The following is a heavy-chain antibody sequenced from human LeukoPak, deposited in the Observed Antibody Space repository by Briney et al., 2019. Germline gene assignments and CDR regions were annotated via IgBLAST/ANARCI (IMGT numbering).Heavy chain of an antibody. Sequence: GGSLRLSCAASGFTFSDYYMSWIRQAPGKGLEWVSYISFSGSPTQYADSVKGRFTISRDNAKNSLYLQMNSLRDEDTAVYYCARDRAYYYDSSGYYYFDPWGQGTLVTVSS. CDR1: GFTFSDYY. V-gene: IGHV3-11*01. CDR3: ARDRAYYYDSSGYYYFDP. D-gene: IGHD3-22*01. CDR2: ISFSGSPT. J-gene: IGHJ4*02.